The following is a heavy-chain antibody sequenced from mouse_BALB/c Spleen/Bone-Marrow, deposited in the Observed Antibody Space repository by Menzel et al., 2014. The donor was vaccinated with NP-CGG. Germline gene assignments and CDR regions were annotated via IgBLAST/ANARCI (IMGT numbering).Heavy chain of an antibody. Sequence: EVHLVESGAELVKPGASVKLSCTASGFNIKDTYMHWVKQRPEQGLEWIGRIDPANGNTKYDPKFQGKATITADTSSNTAYLQLSSLTSEDTAVYYRARYGNYCYAMDYWGQGTSVTVSS. CDR3: ARYGNYCYAMDY. V-gene: IGHV14-3*02. CDR1: GFNIKDTY. D-gene: IGHD2-1*01. CDR2: IDPANGNT. J-gene: IGHJ4*01.